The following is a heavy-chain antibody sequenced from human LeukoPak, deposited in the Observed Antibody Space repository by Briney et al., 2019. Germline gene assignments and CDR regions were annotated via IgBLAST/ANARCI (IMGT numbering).Heavy chain of an antibody. CDR2: ISGGGSYI. CDR1: GFTFSTYS. Sequence: PGGSLRLSCAASGFTFSTYSMNWVRQAPGKGLEWVSFISGGGSYIYYAESVRGRFTISRDNAKNSLYLQMNSLRAEDPAIYYCARDRVASGRFGEVASWGQGTLVTVSS. J-gene: IGHJ5*02. CDR3: ARDRVASGRFGEVAS. D-gene: IGHD3-10*01. V-gene: IGHV3-21*01.